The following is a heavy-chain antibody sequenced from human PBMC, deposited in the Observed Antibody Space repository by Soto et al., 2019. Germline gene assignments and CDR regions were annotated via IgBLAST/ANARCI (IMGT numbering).Heavy chain of an antibody. Sequence: QVQLQESGPGLVKTSQTLSLTCTVSGGSLSSGGYYWSWLRQHPGRGLEWIGYIYYSGTTYYNPSLKGRLTISVDTSKNQFSLKVSSVTAADTAVYSCARGGSGWHNWFDPWGQGTLVTVSS. V-gene: IGHV4-31*03. CDR3: ARGGSGWHNWFDP. J-gene: IGHJ5*02. D-gene: IGHD6-19*01. CDR1: GGSLSSGGYY. CDR2: IYYSGTT.